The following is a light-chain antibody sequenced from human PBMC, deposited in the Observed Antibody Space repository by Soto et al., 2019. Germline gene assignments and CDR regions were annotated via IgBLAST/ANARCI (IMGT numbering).Light chain of an antibody. CDR2: GAS. V-gene: IGKV3-15*01. J-gene: IGKJ5*01. CDR1: QSVSSN. Sequence: EIVLKQSPGTLSLYQGERATLSCGASQSVSSNLAWYQQKPGQAPRLLIYGASTRATGIPARFSGSGSGTEFTLTISSLQSEDFAVYYCQQYNNWPGGITFGQGTRLEIK. CDR3: QQYNNWPGGIT.